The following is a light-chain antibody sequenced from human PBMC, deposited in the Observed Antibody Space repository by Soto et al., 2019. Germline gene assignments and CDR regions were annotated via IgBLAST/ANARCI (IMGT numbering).Light chain of an antibody. V-gene: IGLV2-14*01. J-gene: IGLJ1*01. CDR2: EVS. CDR1: SSDVDFYNF. Sequence: QSVLTQPASVSGSPGQSITISCTGTSSDVDFYNFVSWYQQHPGKAPKLMIYEVSNRSSGVSSRFSGSKSGNTASLTISGLRAEDEADYYCSSSTITSYVFGTGTKVTV. CDR3: SSSTITSYV.